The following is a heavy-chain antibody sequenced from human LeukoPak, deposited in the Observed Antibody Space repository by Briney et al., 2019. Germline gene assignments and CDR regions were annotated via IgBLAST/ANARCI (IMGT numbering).Heavy chain of an antibody. CDR2: ISSSGSTI. Sequence: PGGSLRLSCAASGFTFSNYWMGWVRQAPGKGLEWVSYISSSGSTIYYADSVKGRFTISRDNAKSSLYLQMNSLRAEDTAVYYCAELGITMIGGVWGKGTTVTISS. CDR1: GFTFSNYW. CDR3: AELGITMIGGV. D-gene: IGHD3-10*02. V-gene: IGHV3-48*04. J-gene: IGHJ6*04.